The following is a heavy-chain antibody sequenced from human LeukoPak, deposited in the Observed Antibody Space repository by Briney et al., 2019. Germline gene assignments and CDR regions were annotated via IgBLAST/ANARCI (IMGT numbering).Heavy chain of an antibody. CDR1: GGSISGHY. D-gene: IGHD6-6*01. J-gene: IGHJ4*02. Sequence: SETLSLTCTVSGGSISGHYWSWIRQPPGRGLEWIGYIYYSGSTTYNPSLKSRVTISVDTSKNHFSLKLTSVTAADTAVYYCARGRIAARLFDYWGQGTLVTVSS. V-gene: IGHV4-59*11. CDR2: IYYSGST. CDR3: ARGRIAARLFDY.